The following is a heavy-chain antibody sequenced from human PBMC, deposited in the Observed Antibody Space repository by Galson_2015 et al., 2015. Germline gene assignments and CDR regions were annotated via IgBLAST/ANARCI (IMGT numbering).Heavy chain of an antibody. CDR3: ARDCQHGMDV. CDR1: GDSVSSHSAA. CDR2: TFYRSKWYN. J-gene: IGHJ6*02. V-gene: IGHV6-1*01. Sequence: CAISGDSVSSHSAAWNWVRQSPSRGLEWLGRTFYRSKWYNDYALSLKSRITINPDTSKNQFSLQVNSVTPEDTAVYYCARDCQHGMDVWGQGTTVTVSS.